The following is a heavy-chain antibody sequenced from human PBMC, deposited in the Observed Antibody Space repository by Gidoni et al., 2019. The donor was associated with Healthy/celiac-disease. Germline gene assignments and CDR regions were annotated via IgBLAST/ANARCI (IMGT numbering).Heavy chain of an antibody. J-gene: IGHJ4*02. CDR2: INHSGST. CDR3: ASALCTNGVCYHDY. D-gene: IGHD2-8*01. V-gene: IGHV4-34*01. Sequence: QVQLQQWGAGLLKPSETLSLTCAVYGGSFSGYYWSWIRQPPGKGLEWIGEINHSGSTNYNPSLKSRVTISVDTSKNQFSLKLSSVTAADTAVYYCASALCTNGVCYHDYWGQGTLVTVSS. CDR1: GGSFSGYY.